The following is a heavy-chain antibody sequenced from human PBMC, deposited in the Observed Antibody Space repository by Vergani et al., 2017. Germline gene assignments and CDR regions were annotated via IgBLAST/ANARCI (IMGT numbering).Heavy chain of an antibody. J-gene: IGHJ4*02. CDR1: GFSFPGYA. V-gene: IGHV3-23*01. D-gene: IGHD6-13*01. Sequence: EVQLLESGGGLVQPGGSLRLSCEASGFSFPGYAMSWVRQAPGKGLEWVSSVSGSSATPYYADSVKGRFIISRDNSKNTLYLQMNSLRAEDTAVYYCAKDRHWVAAAGYYFDYWGQGTLVTVSS. CDR3: AKDRHWVAAAGYYFDY. CDR2: VSGSSATP.